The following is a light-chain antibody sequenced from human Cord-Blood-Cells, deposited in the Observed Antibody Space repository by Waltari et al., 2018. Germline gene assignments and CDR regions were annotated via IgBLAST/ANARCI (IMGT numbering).Light chain of an antibody. CDR3: QQCYSTPYT. CDR2: AAS. CDR1: PSISSY. Sequence: DIQMTQSPSSLSASVGDRVTITCRASPSISSYLNWYQQKPGKAPKLLIYAASSLQSGVPSRFSGSGSGTDFTLTISSLQPEDVATYYCQQCYSTPYTFGQGTKLEIK. V-gene: IGKV1-39*01. J-gene: IGKJ2*01.